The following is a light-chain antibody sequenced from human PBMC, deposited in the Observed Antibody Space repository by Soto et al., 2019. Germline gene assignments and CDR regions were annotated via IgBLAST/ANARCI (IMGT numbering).Light chain of an antibody. V-gene: IGLV1-44*01. J-gene: IGLJ3*02. CDR1: SSNIGSNT. CDR2: SNN. Sequence: QLVLTQPPSASGTPGQRVTIPCSGSSSNIGSNTVNWYQQLPGTAPKLLIYSNNQRPSGVPDRFSGSKSGTSASLAISGLQSEDEADYYCAAWGASLNGWVFGGGTKVTVL. CDR3: AAWGASLNGWV.